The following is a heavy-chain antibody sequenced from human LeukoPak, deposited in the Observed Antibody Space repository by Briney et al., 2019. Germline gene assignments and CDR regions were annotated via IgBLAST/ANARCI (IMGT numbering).Heavy chain of an antibody. CDR1: GYTFTTYT. CDR2: ISVYNGNT. V-gene: IGHV1-18*04. D-gene: IGHD5-12*01. Sequence: ASVKVSCKASGYTFTTYTISWVRQAPGQGLEWRGWISVYNGNTNTALKFQGRVTMTADRSTSTAYMELRSLTSDDTAVYYCARWDRVDIAATNDDYWGQGTLVTVSS. CDR3: ARWDRVDIAATNDDY. J-gene: IGHJ4*02.